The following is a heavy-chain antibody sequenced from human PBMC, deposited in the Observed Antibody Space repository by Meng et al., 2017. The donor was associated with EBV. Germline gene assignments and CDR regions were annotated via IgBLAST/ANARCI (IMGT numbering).Heavy chain of an antibody. V-gene: IGHV4-34*01. CDR1: GGSFSGYY. J-gene: IGHJ4*02. CDR2: INHSGST. CDR3: ARGRTAAGATTTTFDY. Sequence: HVQLQQWAGGLLKPSATRVLTFAVDGGSFSGYYWSWIRQPPGKGLEWIGEINHSGSTNYNPSLKSRVTISVDTSKNQFSLKLSSVTAADTAVYYCARGRTAAGATTTTFDYWGQGTLVTVSS. D-gene: IGHD6-13*01.